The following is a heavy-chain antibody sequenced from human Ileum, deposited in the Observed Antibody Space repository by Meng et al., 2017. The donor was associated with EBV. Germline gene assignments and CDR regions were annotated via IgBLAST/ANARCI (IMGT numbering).Heavy chain of an antibody. J-gene: IGHJ4*02. Sequence: HVKVPGPGPGLVQHSATLFFPVTVSGGSISIYYWSWIRQPPGKGLEWIGYIYYSGSTNYNPSLKSRVTISVDTSKNQFSLNLSSVTAADTAVYYCARGGWSLDYWGQGTLVTVSS. CDR1: GGSISIYY. D-gene: IGHD2-15*01. V-gene: IGHV4-59*08. CDR2: IYYSGST. CDR3: ARGGWSLDY.